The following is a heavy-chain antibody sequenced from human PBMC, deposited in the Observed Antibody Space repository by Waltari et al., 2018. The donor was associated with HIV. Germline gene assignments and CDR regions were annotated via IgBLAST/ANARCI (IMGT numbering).Heavy chain of an antibody. CDR3: ARGSSGSYRWFDP. Sequence: QEQLVQSGAEVKKPGSSVTVSCPASGGTFSSNAISWVRQAPGHGPAWMGGIILIFGATNYAQKFHGRLTINADESTGTVYMELSNLTFEDTAVYYCARGSSGSYRWFDPWGHGTLVTVSS. CDR2: IILIFGAT. J-gene: IGHJ5*02. V-gene: IGHV1-69*01. CDR1: GGTFSSNA. D-gene: IGHD1-26*01.